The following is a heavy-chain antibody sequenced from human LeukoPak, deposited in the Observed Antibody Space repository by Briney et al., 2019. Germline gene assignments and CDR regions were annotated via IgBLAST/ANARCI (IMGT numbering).Heavy chain of an antibody. D-gene: IGHD6-13*01. Sequence: PGGSLRLSCAASGFTFDDYAMPWVRQAPGKGLEWVSGISWNSGSIGYADSVKGRFTISRDNAKNSLYLQMNSLRAEDTALYYCAKAAPGYSSSWYAAFDIWGQGTMVTVSS. CDR3: AKAAPGYSSSWYAAFDI. CDR2: ISWNSGSI. CDR1: GFTFDDYA. V-gene: IGHV3-9*01. J-gene: IGHJ3*02.